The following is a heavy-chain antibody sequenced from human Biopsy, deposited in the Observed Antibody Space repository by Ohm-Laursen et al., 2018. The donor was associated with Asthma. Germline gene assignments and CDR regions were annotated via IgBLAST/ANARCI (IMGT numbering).Heavy chain of an antibody. CDR2: IYSGGGT. J-gene: IGHJ3*02. D-gene: IGHD4-23*01. Sequence: SLRLSCSASGFNVSTNGMSWVRQPPGKGLEWVSVIYSGGGTYYADSVQGRVTISRDNSKNTLSLQVNSLRAEDPAVYYCARAYGGSFFSGSFDIWGQGTMVTVSS. CDR3: ARAYGGSFFSGSFDI. CDR1: GFNVSTNG. V-gene: IGHV3-53*01.